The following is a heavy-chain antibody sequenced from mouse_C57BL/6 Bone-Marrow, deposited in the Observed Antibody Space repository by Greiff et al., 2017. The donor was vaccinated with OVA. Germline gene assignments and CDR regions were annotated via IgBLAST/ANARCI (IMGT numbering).Heavy chain of an antibody. Sequence: VQLQQSGAELVKPGASVKLSCKASGYTFTEYTIHWVKQRSGQGLEWIGWFYPGSGSIKYNEKFKDKATLTADKSSSTVYMELSRLTSEDSAVYFCARHEDVHGSSYVNYAMDYWGQGTSVTVSS. V-gene: IGHV1-62-2*01. D-gene: IGHD1-1*01. CDR2: FYPGSGSI. CDR3: ARHEDVHGSSYVNYAMDY. J-gene: IGHJ4*01. CDR1: GYTFTEYT.